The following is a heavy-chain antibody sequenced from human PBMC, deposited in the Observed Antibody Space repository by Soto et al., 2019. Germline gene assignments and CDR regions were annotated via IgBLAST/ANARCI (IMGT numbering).Heavy chain of an antibody. CDR1: GGTFSSYA. D-gene: IGHD3-22*01. V-gene: IGHV1-69*13. CDR3: ARAYYYDSSGYFPDAFDI. CDR2: IIPIFGIA. Sequence: GASVKVSCKASGGTFSSYAISWVRQAPGQGLEWMGGIIPIFGIANYAQKFQGRVTITADESTSTAYMELSSLRSEDTAVYYCARAYYYDSSGYFPDAFDIWGQGTMVTVSS. J-gene: IGHJ3*02.